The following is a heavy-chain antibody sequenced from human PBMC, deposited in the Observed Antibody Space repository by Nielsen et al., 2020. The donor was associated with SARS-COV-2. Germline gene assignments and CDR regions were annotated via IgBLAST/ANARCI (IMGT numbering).Heavy chain of an antibody. Sequence: GESLKISCAVSGFTFSGYWMHWVRQAPGKGLVWVSRINSDGSDSVYAEFLKGRITISRDNAKNTLYLQMNSLRDEDTAVYYCARDLRFGEPDAFDIWGQGTMVTVSS. J-gene: IGHJ3*02. CDR3: ARDLRFGEPDAFDI. D-gene: IGHD3-10*01. CDR2: INSDGSDS. CDR1: GFTFSGYW. V-gene: IGHV3-74*01.